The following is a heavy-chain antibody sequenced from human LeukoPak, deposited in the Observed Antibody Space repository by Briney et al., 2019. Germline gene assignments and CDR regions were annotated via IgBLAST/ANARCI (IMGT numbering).Heavy chain of an antibody. J-gene: IGHJ2*01. V-gene: IGHV1-24*01. D-gene: IGHD5-12*01. CDR1: GYTLTGLS. CDR3: ATKLRGYSGYDSYWYFDL. CDR2: FDPEDGET. Sequence: ASVKVSCKVSGYTLTGLSMHWVRQAPGKGLEWMGGFDPEDGETIYAQKFQGRVTMTEDTSTDTAYMELSSLRSEDTAVYYCATKLRGYSGYDSYWYFDLWGRGTLVTVSS.